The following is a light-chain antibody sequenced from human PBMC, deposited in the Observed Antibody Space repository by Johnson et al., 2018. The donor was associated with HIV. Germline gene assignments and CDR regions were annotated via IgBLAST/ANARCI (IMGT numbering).Light chain of an antibody. J-gene: IGLJ1*01. CDR1: SSNIGSNY. CDR2: END. CDR3: GTWDSSLSAGV. V-gene: IGLV1-51*01. Sequence: QSVLTQPPSVSAAPVQKVTISCSGRSSNIGSNYVSWYQHLPGTAPKLLIYENDKRPSGIPDRFSASKSGTSATLDITGLQTGDEADYYCGTWDSSLSAGVFGTETKVTVL.